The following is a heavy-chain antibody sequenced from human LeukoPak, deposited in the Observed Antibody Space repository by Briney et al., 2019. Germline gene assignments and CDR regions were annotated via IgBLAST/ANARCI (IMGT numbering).Heavy chain of an antibody. Sequence: GESLKISCKGSGYSFSTYWIGWVRQMPGKGLEWMGIIYPRDSNTTYSPSFQGQVTISADKSISTAYLQWSSLKASGTAMYYCARIGVAVSGRLDYWGQGTLVTVSS. CDR2: IYPRDSNT. J-gene: IGHJ4*02. V-gene: IGHV5-51*01. CDR1: GYSFSTYW. D-gene: IGHD6-19*01. CDR3: ARIGVAVSGRLDY.